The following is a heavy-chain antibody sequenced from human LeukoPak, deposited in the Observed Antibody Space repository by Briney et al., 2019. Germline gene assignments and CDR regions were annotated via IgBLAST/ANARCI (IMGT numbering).Heavy chain of an antibody. CDR1: GFTFSTYG. V-gene: IGHV3-30*02. CDR2: IWYDGGNK. J-gene: IGHJ6*02. Sequence: GGSLRLSCAASGFTFSTYGMHWVRQVPGKGLEWVALIWYDGGNKYYADSVKGRFTISRDNSKNTLYLQMNSLRAEDTAVYYCAKEDYYYGMDVWGQGTTVTVSS. CDR3: AKEDYYYGMDV.